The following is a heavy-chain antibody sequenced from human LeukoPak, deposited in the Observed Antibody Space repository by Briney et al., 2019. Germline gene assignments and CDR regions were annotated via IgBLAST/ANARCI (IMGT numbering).Heavy chain of an antibody. CDR1: GGSISGYY. J-gene: IGHJ2*01. V-gene: IGHV4-59*01. Sequence: KPSETLSLTCIVSGGSISGYYWNWIRQAPGKGLEWIGYIYYSGSTNYNPSLKNRVALSVDTSKMQFSLKLSSVTAADTAVYYCARLNDIAVAGSPKDWYFDLWGRGTLVTVSS. CDR3: ARLNDIAVAGSPKDWYFDL. D-gene: IGHD6-19*01. CDR2: IYYSGST.